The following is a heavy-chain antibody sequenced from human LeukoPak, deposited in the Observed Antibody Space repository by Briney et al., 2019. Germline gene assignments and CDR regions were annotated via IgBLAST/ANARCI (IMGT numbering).Heavy chain of an antibody. J-gene: IGHJ4*02. CDR1: GFTLSRYS. D-gene: IGHD3-16*01. V-gene: IGHV3-21*01. CDR3: ARGETARVDY. Sequence: NPGGSLRLSCAASGFTLSRYSMNWVRQAPGMGLEWVSSISSSGSYIYYADSVEGRFTISRDNAKNSLYLQMNSLRDEDTAVYYCARGETARVDYWGQGILVTVSS. CDR2: ISSSGSYI.